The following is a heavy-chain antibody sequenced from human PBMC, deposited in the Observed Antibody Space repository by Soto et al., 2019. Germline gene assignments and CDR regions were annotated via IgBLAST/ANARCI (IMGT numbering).Heavy chain of an antibody. CDR2: RNVEGSKT. J-gene: IGHJ4*02. V-gene: IGHV3-7*03. CDR1: VFTLNNEY. Sequence: CLLLPCATPVFTLNNEYVNRVRKVPGKGLVWVDNRNVEGSKTHYVVSVRGRFTISRDNAENLIYLQMNNLRVEDTAMYYCARDPVTADWGQGTQVTVSA. CDR3: ARDPVTAD.